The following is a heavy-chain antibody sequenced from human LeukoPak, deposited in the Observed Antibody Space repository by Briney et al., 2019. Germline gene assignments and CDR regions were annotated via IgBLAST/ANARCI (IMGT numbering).Heavy chain of an antibody. Sequence: SETLSLTCTVSGDSITNSYWNWIRQPPGRGLEWIGRISYGGSTNYNPSLKSRVIISRDTSKNQFSLELTSVTAADTVIYYCAKRIIEARENGDSNWLDPWGQGTLVTVSS. V-gene: IGHV4-59*08. D-gene: IGHD4-17*01. CDR3: AKRIIEARENGDSNWLDP. CDR2: ISYGGST. J-gene: IGHJ5*01. CDR1: GDSITNSY.